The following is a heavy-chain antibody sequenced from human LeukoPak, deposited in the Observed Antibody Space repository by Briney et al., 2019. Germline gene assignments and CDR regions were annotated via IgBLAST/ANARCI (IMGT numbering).Heavy chain of an antibody. D-gene: IGHD6-19*01. CDR3: AMGGWSQNAGMDV. CDR1: GYTFTSYY. CDR2: IDPSGGST. Sequence: ASVKVSCKASGYTFTSYYMHWVRQAPGQGLEWMGIIDPSGGSTSYAQKFQGRVTMTRDTSTSTVYMELSSLRSEDTAVYYCAMGGWSQNAGMDVWGQGTTVTVSS. V-gene: IGHV1-46*01. J-gene: IGHJ6*01.